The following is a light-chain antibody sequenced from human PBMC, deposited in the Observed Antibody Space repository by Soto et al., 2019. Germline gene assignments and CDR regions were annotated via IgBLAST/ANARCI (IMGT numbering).Light chain of an antibody. V-gene: IGLV1-40*01. CDR3: QSYDSSLSAYV. CDR1: SSSIGANYD. CDR2: AAS. Sequence: QSVLTQPPSVSGSPGQSGSVSCTWMSSSIGANYDVHWYQQLPGTAPKLLIYAASFRPSGVPDRFSGSKSGTSASLAITGLQAEDEADYYCQSYDSSLSAYVFGTGTKVTVL. J-gene: IGLJ1*01.